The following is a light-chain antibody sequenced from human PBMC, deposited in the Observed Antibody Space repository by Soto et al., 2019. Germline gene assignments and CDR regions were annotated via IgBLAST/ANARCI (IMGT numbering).Light chain of an antibody. V-gene: IGLV2-14*01. CDR3: SSYTSRSTLV. CDR1: SSDVGGYNY. CDR2: EVT. Sequence: SVLTQPASVSGSPGQSITISCTGTSSDVGGYNYVSWYQQHPGKAPKLMIYEVTNRPSGVSNRFSGSKSGNTASLTISGLQAGDEADYYCSSYTSRSTLVFGTGTKVTVL. J-gene: IGLJ1*01.